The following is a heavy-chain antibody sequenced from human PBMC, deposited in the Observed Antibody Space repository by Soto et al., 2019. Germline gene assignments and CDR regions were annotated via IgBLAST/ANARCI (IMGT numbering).Heavy chain of an antibody. Sequence: QVQLQESGPGLVKPSETLSLTCTVSGGSISSYYWSWIRQPPGKGLEWIGYIYYSGSTNYNPSLKSRVTISVDTSKNQFSLKLSSVTAADTAVYYCARDRSFRGHSGSFDYWGQGTLVTVSS. D-gene: IGHD3-22*01. CDR2: IYYSGST. V-gene: IGHV4-59*01. CDR3: ARDRSFRGHSGSFDY. CDR1: GGSISSYY. J-gene: IGHJ4*02.